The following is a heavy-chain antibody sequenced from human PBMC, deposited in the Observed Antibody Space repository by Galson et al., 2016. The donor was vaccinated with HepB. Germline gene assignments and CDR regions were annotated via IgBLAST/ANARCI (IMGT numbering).Heavy chain of an antibody. D-gene: IGHD2-2*01. V-gene: IGHV3-15*01. CDR3: TTLWNTRKGFDY. CDR1: GLTFNNTW. CDR2: IKSKTDGGTT. J-gene: IGHJ4*02. Sequence: SLRLSCAASGLTFNNTWTSWVRQAPGKGLEWVGRIKSKTDGGTTEYAAPVKGRFTISRDDSENTLYLQMDSLEIADTAVYYCTTLWNTRKGFDYWGQGTQVTVSS.